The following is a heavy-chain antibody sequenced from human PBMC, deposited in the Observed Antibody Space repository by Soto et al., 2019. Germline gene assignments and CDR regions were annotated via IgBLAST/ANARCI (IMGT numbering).Heavy chain of an antibody. CDR2: TIPIFGTA. CDR3: ATTHCSGGSCYSTAFVD. CDR1: GGTFSSYA. D-gene: IGHD2-15*01. V-gene: IGHV1-69*01. Sequence: QVQLVQSGAEVKKPGSSVKVSCKASGGTFSSYAISWVRQAPGQGLEWMGGTIPIFGTANYAQKFQGRVTITADESTSTDDMELSSLRSEDTAVYYCATTHCSGGSCYSTAFVDWGQGTLVTVSS. J-gene: IGHJ4*02.